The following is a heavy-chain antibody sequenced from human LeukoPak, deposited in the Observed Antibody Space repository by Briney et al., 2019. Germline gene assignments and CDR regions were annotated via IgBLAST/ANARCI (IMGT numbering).Heavy chain of an antibody. D-gene: IGHD6-13*01. CDR2: VDPEDGET. V-gene: IGHV1-69-2*01. CDR1: GYTFTDYY. CDR3: ARGGRGQQVVRFAFDI. J-gene: IGHJ3*02. Sequence: ASVKISCKASGYTFTDYYMHWVQQAPGKGLEWMGRVDPEDGETIYAEKFQGRVTITADTSTDTAYMELSSLRSEDTAVYYCARGGRGQQVVRFAFDIWGQGTMVTVSS.